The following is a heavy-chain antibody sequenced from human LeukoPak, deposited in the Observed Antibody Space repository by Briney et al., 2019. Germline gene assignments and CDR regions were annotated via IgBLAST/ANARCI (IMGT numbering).Heavy chain of an antibody. CDR3: AKYSSGWCFEY. CDR2: ISGSGGST. Sequence: GGSLRLPCAASGFTFSSYAMSWVRQAPGKGLEWVSAISGSGGSTYYADSVKGRFTISRDNSKNTLYLQMNSLRAEDTAVYYCAKYSSGWCFEYWGQGTLVTVSS. J-gene: IGHJ4*02. V-gene: IGHV3-23*01. D-gene: IGHD6-19*01. CDR1: GFTFSSYA.